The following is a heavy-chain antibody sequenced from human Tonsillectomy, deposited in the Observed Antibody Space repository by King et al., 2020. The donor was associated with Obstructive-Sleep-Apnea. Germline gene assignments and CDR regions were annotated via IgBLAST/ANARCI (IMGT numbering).Heavy chain of an antibody. CDR2: INTNTGNP. Sequence: QLVQSGSELKKPGASVKVSCKASGHTFTNYPINWVRQAPGQGLEWMGWINTNTGNPTYAQGFTGRFVFSLDTSVSTAYLQISSLKADDTAVYYCAREVDAHRAAPFDFWGQGTLVTVSS. J-gene: IGHJ4*02. V-gene: IGHV7-4-1*02. CDR3: AREVDAHRAAPFDF. D-gene: IGHD6-6*01. CDR1: GHTFTNYP.